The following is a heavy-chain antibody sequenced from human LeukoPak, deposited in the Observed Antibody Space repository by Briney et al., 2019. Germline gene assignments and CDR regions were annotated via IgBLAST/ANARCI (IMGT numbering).Heavy chain of an antibody. CDR1: GFTFSNYG. J-gene: IGHJ2*01. V-gene: IGHV3-30*18. Sequence: PGRSLRLSCAASGFTFSNYGMHWVRQAPGKGLEWVAVISYDGSNEYYADSVKGRFTISRDNSKNTLFLQMNTLRAEDTAVYYCAKVLRTPYWYFDLWGRGTLVTVSS. CDR3: AKVLRTPYWYFDL. CDR2: ISYDGSNE.